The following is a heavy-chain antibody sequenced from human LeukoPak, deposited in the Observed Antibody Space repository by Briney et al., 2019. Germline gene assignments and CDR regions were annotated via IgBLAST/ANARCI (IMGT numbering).Heavy chain of an antibody. CDR2: IYYSGST. D-gene: IGHD1-26*01. J-gene: IGHJ4*02. V-gene: IGHV4-39*07. CDR1: GDSISSSSSY. Sequence: SETLSLTCTVSGDSISSSSSYWGWIRQPPGEGLEWIGSIYYSGSTYYNTSLKSRVTISVDTSKNQFSLRLTSVTAADTAVYYCARGVNSGYFDYCGQGTLVTVSS. CDR3: ARGVNSGYFDY.